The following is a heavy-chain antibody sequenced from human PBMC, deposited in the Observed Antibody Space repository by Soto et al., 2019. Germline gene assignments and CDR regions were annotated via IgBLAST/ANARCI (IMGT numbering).Heavy chain of an antibody. CDR3: AKSNWLMKPYYMDV. V-gene: IGHV3-30*18. CDR2: ISYDGSNK. CDR1: GFTFSSYG. J-gene: IGHJ6*03. D-gene: IGHD3-9*01. Sequence: GGSLRLSCAASGFTFSSYGMHWVRQAPGKGLEWVAVISYDGSNKYYADSVKGRFTISRDNSKNTLYLQMNSLRAEDTAVYYCAKSNWLMKPYYMDVWGKGTTVTVSS.